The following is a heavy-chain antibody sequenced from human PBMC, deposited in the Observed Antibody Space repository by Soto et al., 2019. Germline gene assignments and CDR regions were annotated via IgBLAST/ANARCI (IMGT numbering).Heavy chain of an antibody. D-gene: IGHD3-22*01. V-gene: IGHV3-15*01. CDR1: GFTFSNAW. CDR3: TTGLTYYYDSSGYYWAGSMDV. J-gene: IGHJ6*02. Sequence: EVQLVESGGGLVKPGGSLRLSCAASGFTFSNAWMNWVRQAPGKGLEWVGRIKSKSDGETTDYAAPVKGRFTISRDDSKNTLYLQMNSLKTEDTAVYYCTTGLTYYYDSSGYYWAGSMDVWGQGITVTVSS. CDR2: IKSKSDGETT.